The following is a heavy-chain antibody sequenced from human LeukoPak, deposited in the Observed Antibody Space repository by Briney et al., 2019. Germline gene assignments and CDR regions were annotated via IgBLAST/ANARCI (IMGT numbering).Heavy chain of an antibody. CDR2: INSGGSST. V-gene: IGHV3-74*01. CDR3: ARGDPTYFDY. Sequence: GGSLRLSCAASASSFSSSGMHWVRQAPGKGLVWVSRINSGGSSTSYAESVKGRFTISRDSAKNTLYLQMNSLRAEDTAVYYCARGDPTYFDYWGQGTPVTVSS. J-gene: IGHJ4*02. CDR1: ASSFSSSG.